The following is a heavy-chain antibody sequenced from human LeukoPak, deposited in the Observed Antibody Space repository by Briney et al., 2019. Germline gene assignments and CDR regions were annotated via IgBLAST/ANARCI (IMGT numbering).Heavy chain of an antibody. V-gene: IGHV3-48*02. CDR2: IGGSGSPI. CDR1: GVTFHYYS. J-gene: IGHJ4*02. Sequence: PGGSLRLSCAVSGVTFHYYSMNWVRQAPGKGLEWASYIGGSGSPIYYADSVKGRFTISRDNAKNSLYLQMNSLRDEDTAVYYCAHLGTSDYWGQGTVVTVSS. CDR3: AHLGTSDY. D-gene: IGHD7-27*01.